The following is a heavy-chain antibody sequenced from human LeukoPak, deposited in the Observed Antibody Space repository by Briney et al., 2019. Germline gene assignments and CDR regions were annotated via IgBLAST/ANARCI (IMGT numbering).Heavy chain of an antibody. CDR2: INPSGGST. D-gene: IGHD6-19*01. CDR3: ASSIAVADSYYYYGMDV. Sequence: ASVKVSCKASGYTFTSYYMHWVRQAPGQGLEWMGIINPSGGSTSYAQKFQGRVTMTRDTSTSTVYMELSSLRSEDTAVYYCASSIAVADSYYYYGMDVWGQGTTVTVSS. J-gene: IGHJ6*02. CDR1: GYTFTSYY. V-gene: IGHV1-46*01.